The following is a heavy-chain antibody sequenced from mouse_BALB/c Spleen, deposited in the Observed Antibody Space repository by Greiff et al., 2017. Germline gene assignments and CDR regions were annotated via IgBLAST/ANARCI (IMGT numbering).Heavy chain of an antibody. CDR3: ARDYYGSSHWYFDV. V-gene: IGHV3-2*02. CDR1: GYSITSDYA. CDR2: ISYSGST. Sequence: EVMLVESGPGLVKPSQSLSLTCTVTGYSITSDYAWNWIRQFPGNKLEWMGYISYSGSTSYNPSLKSRISITRDTSKNQFFLQLNSVTTEDTATYYCARDYYGSSHWYFDVWGAGTTVTVSS. D-gene: IGHD1-1*01. J-gene: IGHJ1*01.